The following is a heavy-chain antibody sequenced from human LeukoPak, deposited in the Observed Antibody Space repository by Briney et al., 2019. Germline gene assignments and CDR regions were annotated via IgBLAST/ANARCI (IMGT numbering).Heavy chain of an antibody. J-gene: IGHJ5*02. V-gene: IGHV3-11*06. CDR3: ARDPAVGNWFDP. CDR2: ISSSSSYT. CDR1: EFTFSDYY. Sequence: PGGSLRLSCAASEFTFSDYYMSWIRQAPGKGLEWVSYISSSSSYTNYADSVKGRFTISRDNAKNSLYLQMNSLRAEDTAVYYCARDPAVGNWFDPWGQGTLVTVSS.